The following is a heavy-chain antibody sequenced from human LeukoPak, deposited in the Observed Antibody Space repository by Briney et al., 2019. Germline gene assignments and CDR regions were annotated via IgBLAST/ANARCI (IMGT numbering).Heavy chain of an antibody. J-gene: IGHJ4*02. V-gene: IGHV4-39*07. D-gene: IGHD6-13*01. CDR3: ARDSSWRLDY. CDR1: GGSISSSSYY. Sequence: PSETLSLTCTVSGGSISSSSYYWGWIRQPPGKGLEWIGSIYYSGSTYYNPSLKSRVTISVDTSKNQFSLKLSSVTAADTAVYYCARDSSWRLDYWGQGTLVTVSS. CDR2: IYYSGST.